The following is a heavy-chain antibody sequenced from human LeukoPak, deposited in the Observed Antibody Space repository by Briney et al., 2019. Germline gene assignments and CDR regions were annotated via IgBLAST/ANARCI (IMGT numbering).Heavy chain of an antibody. CDR2: INAGNGNT. V-gene: IGHV1-3*01. J-gene: IGHJ5*02. Sequence: ASVKVSCKASGYTFTSYAMHWVRQAPGQRLEWMGWINAGNGNTKYSQKFQGRVTITRDTSASTAYTELSSLRSEDTAVYYCAGGYCSSTSCYAFSNWFDPWGQGTLVTVSS. D-gene: IGHD2-2*01. CDR3: AGGYCSSTSCYAFSNWFDP. CDR1: GYTFTSYA.